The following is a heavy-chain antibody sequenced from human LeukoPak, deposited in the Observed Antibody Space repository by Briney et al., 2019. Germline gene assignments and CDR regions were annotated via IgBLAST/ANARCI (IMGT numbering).Heavy chain of an antibody. CDR3: AKDPPDWPTDYFDY. CDR2: INNDGGNT. Sequence: GGSLRLSCAASGFTFSNYAMSWVRQAPGKGLEWVSAINNDGGNTNYADSVKGRFTISRDNSENTLSLHMNSLRAEDTAVYYCAKDPPDWPTDYFDYWGQGTLVTVSS. V-gene: IGHV3-23*01. J-gene: IGHJ4*02. CDR1: GFTFSNYA. D-gene: IGHD3-9*01.